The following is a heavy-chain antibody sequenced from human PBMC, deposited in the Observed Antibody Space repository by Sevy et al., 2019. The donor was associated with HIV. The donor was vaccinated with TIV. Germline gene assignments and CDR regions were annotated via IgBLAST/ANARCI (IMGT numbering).Heavy chain of an antibody. D-gene: IGHD3-3*01. CDR1: GFTFSANW. CDR2: IKADGSDK. J-gene: IGHJ4*02. V-gene: IGHV3-7*01. CDR3: AHDTFWSFDS. Sequence: GGSLRLSCAASGFTFSANWMNWVRQAPGKGLEWVANIKADGSDKHYVDSVEGRFTISRDNAKNLLFLQMNSLRVEDTAVYYCAHDTFWSFDSWGQGTLVTVSS.